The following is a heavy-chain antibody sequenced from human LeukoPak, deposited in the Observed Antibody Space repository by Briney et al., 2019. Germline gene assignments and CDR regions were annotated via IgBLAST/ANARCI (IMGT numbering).Heavy chain of an antibody. CDR1: GGFISSYY. CDR2: IYTSGST. CDR3: ARRRYSGSYFDY. D-gene: IGHD1-26*01. V-gene: IGHV4-4*09. J-gene: IGHJ4*02. Sequence: SETLSLTCPVSGGFISSYYWRWIRQPPARGLEGIGYIYTSGSTNYNPSLKSRVNISVDTSKNQCSLKLSPVTAGDTAVYYCARRRYSGSYFDYWGQGTLVTVSS.